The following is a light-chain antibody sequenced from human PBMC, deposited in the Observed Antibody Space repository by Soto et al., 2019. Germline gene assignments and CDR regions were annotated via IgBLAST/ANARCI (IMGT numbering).Light chain of an antibody. CDR2: EAS. J-gene: IGKJ1*01. Sequence: DIHMSQSPSTLSASVGDRVTISCLASQSMSSWLAWYLQRSGKAPKLLIYEASIFESGVPSRFSGSGSGTQFTLTISSLQPDDFATYYCQQYNSYPWTFSQGTKV. CDR3: QQYNSYPWT. CDR1: QSMSSW. V-gene: IGKV1-5*03.